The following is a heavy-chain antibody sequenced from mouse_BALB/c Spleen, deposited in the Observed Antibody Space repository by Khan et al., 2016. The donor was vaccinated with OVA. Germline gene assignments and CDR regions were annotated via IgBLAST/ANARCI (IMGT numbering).Heavy chain of an antibody. CDR1: GYSITSGYG. CDR2: ISYSGST. Sequence: VQLKQSGPGLVKPSQSLSLTCTVTGYSITSGYGWNWIRQFPGNKLEWMGYISYSGSTNYNQSLKSRISITRDTSKNQFFLQLNSVTTEDTATYDCARTARIKYWGQGTTLTVSS. D-gene: IGHD1-2*01. CDR3: ARTARIKY. J-gene: IGHJ2*01. V-gene: IGHV3-2*02.